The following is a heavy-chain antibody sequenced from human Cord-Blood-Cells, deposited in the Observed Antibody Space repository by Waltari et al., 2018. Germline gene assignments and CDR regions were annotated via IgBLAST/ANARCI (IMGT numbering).Heavy chain of an antibody. Sequence: QVQLVESGGCVFQPGRSPRLSCSASGFPFSLYALHWVRQAPGKGQEWVAVISYDGSNKDYADSVKGRFTISRDNSKNTLYLQMNSLRAEDTAVYYCARGNWIFDYWGQGTLVTVSS. CDR1: GFPFSLYA. D-gene: IGHD1-1*01. CDR2: ISYDGSNK. CDR3: ARGNWIFDY. V-gene: IGHV3-30-3*01. J-gene: IGHJ4*02.